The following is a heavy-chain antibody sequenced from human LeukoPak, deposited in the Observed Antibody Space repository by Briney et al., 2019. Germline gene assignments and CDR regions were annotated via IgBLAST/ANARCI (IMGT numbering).Heavy chain of an antibody. CDR1: GFTFSSYA. Sequence: PGGSLRLSCAASGFTFSSYAMSWVRQAPGKGLEWVSAISGGGGRTFYADSVKGRFTISRDNSKNTLYLEVNSLRAEDTAVYYCARDIAVAGTDYWGQGTLVTVSS. J-gene: IGHJ4*02. V-gene: IGHV3-23*01. D-gene: IGHD6-19*01. CDR2: ISGGGGRT. CDR3: ARDIAVAGTDY.